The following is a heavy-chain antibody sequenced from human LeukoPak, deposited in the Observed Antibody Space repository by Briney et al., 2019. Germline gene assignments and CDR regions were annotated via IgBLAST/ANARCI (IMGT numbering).Heavy chain of an antibody. V-gene: IGHV4-4*07. CDR2: IYASGDT. D-gene: IGHD2-21*01. Sequence: SETLSLTCAVSGGSISAYYWSWIRQPAGKGLEWIERIYASGDTNYNPSLKSRVIMSVDTSKNQVSLILTSVTAADTAVYYCARDPSYSRGYYDYWGRGTLVTVSS. CDR3: ARDPSYSRGYYDY. CDR1: GGSISAYY. J-gene: IGHJ4*02.